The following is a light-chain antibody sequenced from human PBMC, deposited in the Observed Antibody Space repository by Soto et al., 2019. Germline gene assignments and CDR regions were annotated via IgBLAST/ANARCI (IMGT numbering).Light chain of an antibody. J-gene: IGKJ1*01. V-gene: IGKV3-15*01. CDR1: QSVSIY. CDR2: DAS. CDR3: QQYHDWPRT. Sequence: EMVMTQSPATLSVSPGDRATLLCRASQSVSIYVAWYQQKPGLAPRLLIYDASTRAAGIPARFSGSGSGTEFSLTISSLQSEDFAVYYCQQYHDWPRTLGQGTKVEIK.